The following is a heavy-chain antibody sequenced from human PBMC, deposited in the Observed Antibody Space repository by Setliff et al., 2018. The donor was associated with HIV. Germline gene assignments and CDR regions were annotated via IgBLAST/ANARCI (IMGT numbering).Heavy chain of an antibody. CDR2: ISGYSGHT. Sequence: ASVKVSCKASGYTFSDYDVAWVRQAPGQGLEWMGWISGYSGHTSYAQKIQGRVTMTTDTSTSTAYMELRSLRSDDTAVYYCARDLRGGYSYGYYYYGMDVWGQGTTVTVSS. V-gene: IGHV1-18*01. D-gene: IGHD5-18*01. CDR3: ARDLRGGYSYGYYYYGMDV. J-gene: IGHJ6*02. CDR1: GYTFSDYD.